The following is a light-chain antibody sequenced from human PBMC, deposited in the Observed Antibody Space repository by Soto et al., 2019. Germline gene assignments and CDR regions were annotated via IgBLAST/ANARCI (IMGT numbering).Light chain of an antibody. CDR2: RND. J-gene: IGLJ2*01. CDR1: SSNIGSNY. Sequence: QSVLTQPPSASGTPGQRVTISCSGSSSNIGSNYVYWYQQLPGTAPKLLIYRNDQWPSGVPDRFSGSKSGTSASLAISGLRYEDEADYYCASWDDSLSVLFGGGTKLTVL. V-gene: IGLV1-47*01. CDR3: ASWDDSLSVL.